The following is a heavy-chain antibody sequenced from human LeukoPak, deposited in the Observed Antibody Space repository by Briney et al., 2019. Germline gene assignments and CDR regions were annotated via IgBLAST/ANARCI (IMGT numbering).Heavy chain of an antibody. Sequence: SETLSLTCAVYGGSFSAYYWSWIRQPPGKGLEWIGYISDSVTTKYSPSLKTRVTISVDTSKNQFSLKLRSVTAADTAVYYCAARGQGSSLSYFVYWGQGTLVTVSS. CDR2: ISDSVTT. CDR3: AARGQGSSLSYFVY. CDR1: GGSFSAYY. D-gene: IGHD3-10*01. J-gene: IGHJ4*02. V-gene: IGHV4-59*01.